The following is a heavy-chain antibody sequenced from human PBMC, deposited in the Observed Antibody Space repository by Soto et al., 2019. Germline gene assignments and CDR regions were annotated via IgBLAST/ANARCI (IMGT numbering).Heavy chain of an antibody. CDR2: ISAIGRNA. V-gene: IGHV3-23*01. CDR3: ASGGYFDPWSGFSPHDY. D-gene: IGHD3-3*01. J-gene: IGHJ4*02. Sequence: PGGSLRLSCAASGFTFSSYAMSWVRQAPGKGLEWVAGISAIGRNAFYADSVRGRFTVSRDNANGTLSLQMNSLKVEDTAVYYCASGGYFDPWSGFSPHDYWGQGTLVTVSS. CDR1: GFTFSSYA.